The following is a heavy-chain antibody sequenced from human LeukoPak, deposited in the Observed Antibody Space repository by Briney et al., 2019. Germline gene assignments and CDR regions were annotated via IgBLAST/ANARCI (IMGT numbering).Heavy chain of an antibody. CDR1: GGSISSSNW. Sequence: SETLSLTCAVSGGSISSSNWWSWVRQPPGKGLEWIGEIYHSGSTNYNPSLKSRVTISVDKSKNQFSLKLSSVTAADTAVYYCARAGAYCGGDCYSDYYYYGMDVWGQGTTVTVSS. J-gene: IGHJ6*02. V-gene: IGHV4-4*02. CDR2: IYHSGST. D-gene: IGHD2-21*02. CDR3: ARAGAYCGGDCYSDYYYYGMDV.